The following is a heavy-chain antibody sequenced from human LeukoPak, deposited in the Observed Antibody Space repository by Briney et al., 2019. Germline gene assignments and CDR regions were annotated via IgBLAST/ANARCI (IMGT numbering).Heavy chain of an antibody. D-gene: IGHD3-3*01. J-gene: IGHJ5*02. CDR1: GFTFSSYA. CDR3: ARGGTYYDFWSGYLTP. V-gene: IGHV3-7*01. Sequence: GGSLRLSCAASGFTFSSYAMSWVRQAPGKGLEWVANIKQDGSEKYYVDSVKGRFTISRDNAKNSLYLQMNSLRAEDTAVYYCARGGTYYDFWSGYLTPWGQGTLVTVSS. CDR2: IKQDGSEK.